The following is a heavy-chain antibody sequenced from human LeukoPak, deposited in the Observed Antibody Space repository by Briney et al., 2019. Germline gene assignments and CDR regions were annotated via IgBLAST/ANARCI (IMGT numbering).Heavy chain of an antibody. D-gene: IGHD1-26*01. CDR3: ARDIYSIAE. CDR1: GFTFSSYW. J-gene: IGHJ4*02. CDR2: IHSDGGTT. Sequence: GGSLRLSCAASGFTFSSYWMSWVRQAPGKGLVWVSLIHSDGGTTNYADSVKGRFTMSRDNAKNMVYLQMSSLRVEDTAVYYCARDIYSIAEWGQGTLVTVSS. V-gene: IGHV3-74*01.